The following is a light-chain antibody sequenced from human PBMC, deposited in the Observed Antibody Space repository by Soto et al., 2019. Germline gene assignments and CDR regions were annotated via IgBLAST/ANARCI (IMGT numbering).Light chain of an antibody. CDR1: QSITTY. J-gene: IGKJ2*01. Sequence: DIQMTQSPSSLSASVGDRVTITCRASQSITTYLNWYQQRPGKAPKLLIYAASSLQSGVPSRFSGSGSGTDFTLSISRLQPEDVATYYCQQSYGTPYTFGQGTKLEIK. CDR3: QQSYGTPYT. V-gene: IGKV1-39*01. CDR2: AAS.